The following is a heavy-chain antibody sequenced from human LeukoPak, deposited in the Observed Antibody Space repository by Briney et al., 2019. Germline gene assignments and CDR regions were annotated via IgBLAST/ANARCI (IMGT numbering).Heavy chain of an antibody. J-gene: IGHJ4*02. CDR1: GFTFSTYA. V-gene: IGHV3-30*04. CDR3: AKDSNRISSGCDY. Sequence: GGSLRLSCAASGFTFSTYAIHWVRQAPGKGLEWVAVISYDGSDKYYADSVKGRFIISRDNSKNTLYLQMNSLRVEDTALYYCAKDSNRISSGCDYWGQGTLVTVSS. CDR2: ISYDGSDK. D-gene: IGHD6-19*01.